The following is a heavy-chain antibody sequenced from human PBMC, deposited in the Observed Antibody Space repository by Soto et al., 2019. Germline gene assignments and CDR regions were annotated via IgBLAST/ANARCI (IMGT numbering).Heavy chain of an antibody. CDR3: ARGGGYDSFDY. Sequence: SETLSLTCTVSGDSISDYYWSWIRQPAGKGLEWIGRIYTTGSTDYNPSFKSRLTMSIDRTRNQFSLKLSSVAAADMAVYYCARGGGYDSFDYWGQGVLVTVSS. V-gene: IGHV4-4*07. CDR2: IYTTGST. J-gene: IGHJ4*02. D-gene: IGHD5-12*01. CDR1: GDSISDYY.